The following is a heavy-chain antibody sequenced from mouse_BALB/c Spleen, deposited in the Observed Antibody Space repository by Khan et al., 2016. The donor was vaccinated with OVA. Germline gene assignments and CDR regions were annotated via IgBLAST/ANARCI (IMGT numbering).Heavy chain of an antibody. CDR2: VDPANGNT. CDR3: ARDYWDVFAY. CDR1: GFNIKDTY. V-gene: IGHV14-3*02. Sequence: VQLQQSGAELVKSGASVRLSCTASGFNIKDTYMHWVKQRPEQGLEWIGRVDPANGNTKYDPKFQGKATITADTSSNTAYLQLSSLTSEDTAVYYCARDYWDVFAYWGQGTLGAVSA. J-gene: IGHJ3*01. D-gene: IGHD4-1*01.